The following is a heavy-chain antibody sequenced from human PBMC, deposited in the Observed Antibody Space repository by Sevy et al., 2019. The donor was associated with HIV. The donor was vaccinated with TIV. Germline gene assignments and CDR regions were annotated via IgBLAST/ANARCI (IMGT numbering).Heavy chain of an antibody. J-gene: IGHJ3*02. CDR2: ISSSSSYI. CDR1: GFTFSSYS. Sequence: GGSLRLSCAASGFTFSSYSMNWVRQAPGKGLEWVSSISSSSSYIYYADSVKGRFTISRDNAKNSLYLQMNSLRAEDTAVHYWAIDRRSYHRSDDSSGYLTPPDAFDIWGQGTMFTVSS. D-gene: IGHD3-22*01. V-gene: IGHV3-21*01. CDR3: AIDRRSYHRSDDSSGYLTPPDAFDI.